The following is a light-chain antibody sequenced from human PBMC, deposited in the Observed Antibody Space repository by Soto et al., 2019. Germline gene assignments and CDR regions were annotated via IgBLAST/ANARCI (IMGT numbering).Light chain of an antibody. CDR3: QQYNNWPPWT. J-gene: IGKJ1*01. V-gene: IGKV3-15*01. Sequence: EIVMTQSPATLSVSPGERATLSCGASQSVSSNLAWYQQKPGQAPRLLIYGASTRATGIPARFSGSGSGTGFTLTMSSLQSEDFAVYYCQQYNNWPPWTFGQGTKVEIK. CDR1: QSVSSN. CDR2: GAS.